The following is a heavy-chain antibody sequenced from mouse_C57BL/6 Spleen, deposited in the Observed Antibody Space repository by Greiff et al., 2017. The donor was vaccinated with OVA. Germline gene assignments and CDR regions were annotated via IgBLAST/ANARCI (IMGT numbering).Heavy chain of an antibody. CDR1: GYTFTSYW. CDR2: INPSSGCT. Sequence: VQLQQSGAELVKPGASVKLSCKASGYTFTSYWMHWVKQRPGQGLEWIGYINPSSGCTNYNEKFKGKATFTADKSSSTAYMQLSSLTYEDSAVYYCAREDYDKDYAMDYWGQGTSVTVSA. J-gene: IGHJ4*01. D-gene: IGHD2-4*01. V-gene: IGHV1-7*01. CDR3: AREDYDKDYAMDY.